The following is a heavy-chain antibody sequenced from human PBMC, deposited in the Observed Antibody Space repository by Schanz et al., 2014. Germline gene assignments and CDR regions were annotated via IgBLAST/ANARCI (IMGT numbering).Heavy chain of an antibody. D-gene: IGHD6-13*01. CDR2: ISSSGSYI. V-gene: IGHV3-21*04. CDR3: AREQIMAAAGLVDY. J-gene: IGHJ4*01. CDR1: GFTFSSYS. Sequence: EVQLVESGGGLVKPGGSLRLSCAASGFTFSSYSMNWVRQAPGKGLEWVSSISSSGSYIHYADSVKGRFTISRDNAKNSLYLQMNSLRAEDTAVYYCAREQIMAAAGLVDYWGHGALXTVSS.